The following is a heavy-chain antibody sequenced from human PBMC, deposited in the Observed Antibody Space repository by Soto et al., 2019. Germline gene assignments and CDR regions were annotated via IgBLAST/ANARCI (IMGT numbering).Heavy chain of an antibody. J-gene: IGHJ6*02. V-gene: IGHV1-69*13. CDR2: IIPVFGTP. Sequence: GASVKVSCKASGGSLSNYGISWVRQAPGQGLEWMGAIIPVFGTPNYAQKFQDRVTITADESTTTVYMEVRSLTSEDTALYYCAKGRSYYYYYGVDVWGQGTTVTVSS. CDR1: GGSLSNYG. CDR3: AKGRSYYYYYGVDV.